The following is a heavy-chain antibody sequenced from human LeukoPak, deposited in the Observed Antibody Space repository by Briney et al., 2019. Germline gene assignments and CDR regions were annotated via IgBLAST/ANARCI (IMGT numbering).Heavy chain of an antibody. V-gene: IGHV3-21*01. D-gene: IGHD5-18*01. CDR2: ISSSSSYI. CDR3: ASVRVGYSYGSDYYGMDV. CDR1: GFTFSSYS. J-gene: IGHJ6*02. Sequence: GGSLRLSCAASGFTFSSYSMTWVRQAPGKGLEWVSFISSSSSYIYYADSVKGRFTISRDNAKNSLYLQMNSLRAEDTAVYYCASVRVGYSYGSDYYGMDVWGQGTTVTVSS.